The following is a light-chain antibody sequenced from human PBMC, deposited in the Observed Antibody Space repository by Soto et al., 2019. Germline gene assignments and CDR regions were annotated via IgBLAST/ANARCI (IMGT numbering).Light chain of an antibody. CDR2: GAS. J-gene: IGKJ2*01. V-gene: IGKV3-15*01. Sequence: EIVMTQSPATLSVSPGERSTLSCRASQSVSSNLAWYQQKPGQAPRLLIYGASGRATGIPARFSGSGSGTEFTLTISSLQSEDFAVYYCQHYNNWHFTFGQGTKVDIK. CDR1: QSVSSN. CDR3: QHYNNWHFT.